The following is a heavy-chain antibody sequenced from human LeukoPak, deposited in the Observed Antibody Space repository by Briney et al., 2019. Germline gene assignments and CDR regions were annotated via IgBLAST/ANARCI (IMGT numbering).Heavy chain of an antibody. CDR1: GGTFSSYA. CDR3: ARSPVVPPAMGAFDX. V-gene: IGHV1-69*13. Sequence: ASVKVSCKASGGTFSSYAISWVRQAPGQGLEWMGGIIPIFGTANYAQKFQGRVTITADESTSTAYMELSSLRSEDTAVYYCARSPVVPPAMGAFDXXAQXTMVPVSS. J-gene: IGHJ3*01. D-gene: IGHD2-2*01. CDR2: IIPIFGTA.